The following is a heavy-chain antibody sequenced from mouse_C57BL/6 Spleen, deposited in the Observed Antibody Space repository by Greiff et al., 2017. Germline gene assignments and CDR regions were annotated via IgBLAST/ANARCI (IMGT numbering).Heavy chain of an antibody. J-gene: IGHJ1*03. Sequence: QVQLQQPGAELVRPGTSVQLSCQTSGYTFTSYWMHWVKQRTGQGLEWIGVIDPSDSYTTSNQKFKGKATLTVDTSSCTAYMQLSSLTSEDSAVYYCARRYSNIYWYFDVWGTGTTGTVSS. CDR2: IDPSDSYT. CDR1: GYTFTSYW. V-gene: IGHV1-59*01. D-gene: IGHD2-5*01. CDR3: ARRYSNIYWYFDV.